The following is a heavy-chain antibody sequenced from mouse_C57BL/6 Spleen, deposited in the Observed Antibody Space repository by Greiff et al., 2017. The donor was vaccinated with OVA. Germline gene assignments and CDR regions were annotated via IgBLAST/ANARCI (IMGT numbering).Heavy chain of an antibody. D-gene: IGHD2-4*01. CDR1: GFSLTSYG. CDR3: ATIYYDYDGYYFDY. V-gene: IGHV2-5*01. CDR2: IWRGGST. J-gene: IGHJ2*01. Sequence: VQLQQSGPGLVQPSQSLSITCTVSGFSLTSYGVHWVRQSPGKGLEWLGVIWRGGSTDYNAAFMSRLSITKDNSKSQVFFKMNSLQADDTAIYYCATIYYDYDGYYFDYWGQGTTLTVSS.